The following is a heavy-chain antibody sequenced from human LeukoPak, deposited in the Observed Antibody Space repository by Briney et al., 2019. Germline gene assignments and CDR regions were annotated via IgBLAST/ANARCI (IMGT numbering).Heavy chain of an antibody. V-gene: IGHV3-11*06. CDR1: GFTFSNYY. CDR3: ARAAYSSTWYSRYFDL. J-gene: IGHJ2*01. Sequence: GGSLRLSCAASGFTFSNYYMSWIRQAPGKGLVWVSYISSRSSNKEYADSVKGRFTISRENAKNSLYLQMNSLRAGDTAVYYCARAAYSSTWYSRYFDLWGRGTLVTVSS. CDR2: ISSRSSNK. D-gene: IGHD6-13*01.